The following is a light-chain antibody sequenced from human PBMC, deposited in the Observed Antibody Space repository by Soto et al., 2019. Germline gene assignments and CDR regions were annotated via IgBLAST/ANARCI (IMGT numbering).Light chain of an antibody. V-gene: IGKV1-39*01. CDR3: QQSYSTPPT. J-gene: IGKJ1*01. CDR2: AAS. CDR1: QSISSY. Sequence: DIQMTQSPSSLSAYVGARVTITCRASQSISSYLNWYQQKPGKAPKLLIYAASSLQSGVPSRFSGSGSGTDFTPTISSLQPEDFATYYCQQSYSTPPTFGQGTKVEIK.